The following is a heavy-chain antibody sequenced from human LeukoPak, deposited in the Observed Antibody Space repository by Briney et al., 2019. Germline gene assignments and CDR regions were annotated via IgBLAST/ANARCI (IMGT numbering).Heavy chain of an antibody. CDR1: GFSFSNSW. J-gene: IGHJ4*02. CDR3: ASSHDSSVND. Sequence: PGGSLRLSCVASGFSFSNSWMAWVRQAPGKGLEWVGNINYDGSQKYYVDSVKGRFPISKDNAQNSLYLAMNNLRADDTAVYFCASSHDSSVNDWGQGAMVTVSS. CDR2: INYDGSQK. V-gene: IGHV3-7*01. D-gene: IGHD3-22*01.